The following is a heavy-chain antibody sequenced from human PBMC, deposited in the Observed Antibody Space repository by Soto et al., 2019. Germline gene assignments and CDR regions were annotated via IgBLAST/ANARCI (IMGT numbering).Heavy chain of an antibody. CDR3: AGGTGWLSDS. J-gene: IGHJ4*02. CDR2: IKQDGSEK. V-gene: IGHV3-7*05. CDR1: GFNFNTYG. D-gene: IGHD3-9*01. Sequence: EAHLVESGGGLVQPGGSLRLSCAASGFNFNTYGMSWVRQAPGKGLEWVAIIKQDGSEKLYVDSLEGRFTISRDNAKKSLYLQMDSLRVDDTAVYYCAGGTGWLSDSWGQGTLVIVSS.